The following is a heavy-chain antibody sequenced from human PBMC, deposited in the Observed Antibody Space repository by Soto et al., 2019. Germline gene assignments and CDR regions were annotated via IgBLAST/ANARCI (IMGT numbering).Heavy chain of an antibody. CDR2: INDYNGNT. V-gene: IGHV1-18*01. J-gene: IGHJ5*02. CDR1: GYTFTNYG. D-gene: IGHD3-10*01. CDR3: ARGVGSGSYYNQYNWFDP. Sequence: QVQLVQSGGEVKKPGASVKVSCKASGYTFTNYGISWVRQAPGQGLEWMGWINDYNGNTKYAQKVQGRVAMTTDTSTSTAYMELRSLRADDTAVYYCARGVGSGSYYNQYNWFDPWGQGTLVTVSS.